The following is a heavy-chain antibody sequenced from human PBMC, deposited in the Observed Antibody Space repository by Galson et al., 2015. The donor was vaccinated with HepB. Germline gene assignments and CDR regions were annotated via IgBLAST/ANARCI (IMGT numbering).Heavy chain of an antibody. J-gene: IGHJ4*02. CDR3: AREGLQYFDWSHPD. CDR1: GYTFTDYY. V-gene: IGHV1-2*02. CDR2: INPNRGGT. D-gene: IGHD3-9*01. Sequence: SVKVSCKASGYTFTDYYIYWVRQAPGQGLEWMGWINPNRGGTNYAQKFQGRVTMTSDTSISTAYMELRRLRSDDTAVYYCAREGLQYFDWSHPDWGQGTLVTVSS.